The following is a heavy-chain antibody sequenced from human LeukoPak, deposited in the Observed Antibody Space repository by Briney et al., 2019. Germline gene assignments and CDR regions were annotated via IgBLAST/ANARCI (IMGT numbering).Heavy chain of an antibody. V-gene: IGHV3-23*01. CDR1: GFNFKLSA. J-gene: IGHJ4*02. Sequence: GGSLRLSCAASGFNFKLSAMSWGRQAPGKGLEWVALISGSGSRGSGITGGNTYYADSVKGRFSTSRDDSQNTVYLQMNSLRVEDTATYFCAKGRCGDSSCWYFDAWAKGTRVTVSP. CDR3: AKGRCGDSSCWYFDA. CDR2: ISGSGSRGSGITGGNT. D-gene: IGHD6-13*01.